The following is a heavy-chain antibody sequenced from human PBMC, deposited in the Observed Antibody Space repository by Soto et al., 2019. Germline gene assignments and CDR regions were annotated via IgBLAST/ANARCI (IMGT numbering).Heavy chain of an antibody. CDR3: ARDNGYCTNGVCRTPYYFDY. J-gene: IGHJ4*02. V-gene: IGHV1-69*13. CDR2: IIPIFGTA. Sequence: SVKVSCKASGGTFSSYAISWVRQAPGQGLEWMGGIIPIFGTANYAQKFQGRVTITADESTSTAYMELSSLRSEDTAVYYCARDNGYCTNGVCRTPYYFDYWGQGTLVTVSS. D-gene: IGHD2-8*01. CDR1: GGTFSSYA.